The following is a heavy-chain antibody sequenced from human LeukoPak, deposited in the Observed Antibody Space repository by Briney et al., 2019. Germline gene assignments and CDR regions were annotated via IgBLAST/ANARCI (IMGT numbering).Heavy chain of an antibody. D-gene: IGHD2-21*01. Sequence: GGSLRLSCAASGFTFSSYWMSWVRRAPGKGLGWVANIKQDGSEKYYVDSVKGRFTISRDNAKNSLYLQMNSLRAEDTAVYYCARDGELGGFDPWGQGTLVTVSS. V-gene: IGHV3-7*01. CDR2: IKQDGSEK. CDR1: GFTFSSYW. CDR3: ARDGELGGFDP. J-gene: IGHJ5*02.